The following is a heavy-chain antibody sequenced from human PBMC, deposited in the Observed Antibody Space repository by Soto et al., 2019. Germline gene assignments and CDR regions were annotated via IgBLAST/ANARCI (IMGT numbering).Heavy chain of an antibody. Sequence: PSETLSLTCAVYGGSFSGYYWSWIRQPPGKGLEWIGEINHSGSTNYNPSLKSRVTISVDTSKNQFSLKLSSVTAADTAVYYCARVPSYGSGSYSFDYWGQGTLVTVSS. J-gene: IGHJ4*02. CDR3: ARVPSYGSGSYSFDY. V-gene: IGHV4-34*01. D-gene: IGHD3-10*01. CDR1: GGSFSGYY. CDR2: INHSGST.